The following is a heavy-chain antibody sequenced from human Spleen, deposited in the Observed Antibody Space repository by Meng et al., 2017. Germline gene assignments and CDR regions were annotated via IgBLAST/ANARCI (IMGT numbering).Heavy chain of an antibody. V-gene: IGHV5-51*01. J-gene: IGHJ4*02. D-gene: IGHD6-6*01. Sequence: KVSCKASGYTFTGYYMHWVRQMPGKGLEWMGIIYPGDSDTRYSPSFQGQVTISADKSISTAYLQWSSLKASDTAMYYCARHSDSSSPLDYWGQGTLVTVSS. CDR2: IYPGDSDT. CDR1: GYTFTGYY. CDR3: ARHSDSSSPLDY.